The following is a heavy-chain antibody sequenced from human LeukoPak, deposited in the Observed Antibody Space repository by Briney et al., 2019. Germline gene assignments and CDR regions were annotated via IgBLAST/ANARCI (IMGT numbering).Heavy chain of an antibody. CDR3: ARDPSWDYGSGSYSDAFDI. CDR2: ISSSGSTI. D-gene: IGHD3-10*01. CDR1: GFTFSSYE. J-gene: IGHJ3*02. V-gene: IGHV3-48*03. Sequence: GGSLRLSCAASGFTFSSYEMNWVRQAPGKGLEWVSYISSSGSTIYYADSVKGRYTISRDNAKNSLYLQMNSLRAEDTAVYYCARDPSWDYGSGSYSDAFDIWGQGTMVTVSS.